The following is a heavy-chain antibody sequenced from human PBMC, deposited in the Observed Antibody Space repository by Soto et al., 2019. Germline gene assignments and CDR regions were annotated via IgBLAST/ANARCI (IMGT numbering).Heavy chain of an antibody. CDR3: AKENVYDFWSGYSYFDY. D-gene: IGHD3-3*01. J-gene: IGHJ4*02. CDR1: EFSFSSYG. Sequence: GGSLRLSCEASEFSFSSYGIHWVRQAPGKGLEWVAVISYDGSKKFYGDSVKGRFTISRDNSKNTPNLQMSSLRAEDTAVYYCAKENVYDFWSGYSYFDYWGQGTLVTVSS. CDR2: ISYDGSKK. V-gene: IGHV3-30*18.